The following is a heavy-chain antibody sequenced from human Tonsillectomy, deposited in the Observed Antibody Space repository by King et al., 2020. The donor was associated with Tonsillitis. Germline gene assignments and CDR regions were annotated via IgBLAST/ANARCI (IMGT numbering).Heavy chain of an antibody. CDR3: ARDRRYYDSSGYYLFY. CDR2: IIPIVGTA. CDR1: GGTFSSDA. V-gene: IGHV1-69*01. Sequence: QLVQSGAEVKKPGSSVKVSCKASGGTFSSDAISWVRQAPGQGLEWVGVIIPIVGTANYEQKFQGRVTMSADESTSTAYMELSSLRSEDTAVYYCARDRRYYDSSGYYLFYWGQGTLVTVSS. J-gene: IGHJ4*02. D-gene: IGHD3-22*01.